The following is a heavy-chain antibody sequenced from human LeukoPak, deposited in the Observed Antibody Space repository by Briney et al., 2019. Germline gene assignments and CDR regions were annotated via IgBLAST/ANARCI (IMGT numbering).Heavy chain of an antibody. D-gene: IGHD5-18*01. Sequence: SETLSLTCTVSGGPISSYCWSWIRQPPGKGLEWIGYIYYSGSTNYNPSLKSRVTISVDTSKNQFSLKLSSVAAADTAVYYCARQGYSYGFDYWGQGTLVTVSS. V-gene: IGHV4-59*08. CDR3: ARQGYSYGFDY. CDR1: GGPISSYC. CDR2: IYYSGST. J-gene: IGHJ4*02.